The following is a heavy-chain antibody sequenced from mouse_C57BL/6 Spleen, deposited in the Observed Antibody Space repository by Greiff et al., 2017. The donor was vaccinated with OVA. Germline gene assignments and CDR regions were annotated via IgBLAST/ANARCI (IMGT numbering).Heavy chain of an antibody. CDR1: GFTFSSYG. CDR2: ISSGGSYT. J-gene: IGHJ4*01. V-gene: IGHV5-6*01. CDR3: ARHEKSGAMDY. D-gene: IGHD1-3*01. Sequence: EVKLVESGGDLVKPGGSLKLSCAASGFTFSSYGMSWVRQTPDKRLEWVATISSGGSYTYYPDSVKGRFTISRDNAKNTLYLQMSSLKSEDTAMYDCARHEKSGAMDYWGQGTSVTVSS.